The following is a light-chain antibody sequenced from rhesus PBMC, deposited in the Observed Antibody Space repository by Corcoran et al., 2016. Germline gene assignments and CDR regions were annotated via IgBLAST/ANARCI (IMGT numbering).Light chain of an antibody. CDR3: LQRYTAPFT. CDR1: QGINKE. Sequence: IQMTQSPSSLSASVGDRVTVTCRASQGINKELSWYQPKPGRAPTLLILTASSLPTWVSSRFSGSGSWTKYTLPISCLQPEDVATDYCLQRYTAPFTFGPGTKLDL. V-gene: IGKV1-94*01. CDR2: TAS. J-gene: IGKJ3*01.